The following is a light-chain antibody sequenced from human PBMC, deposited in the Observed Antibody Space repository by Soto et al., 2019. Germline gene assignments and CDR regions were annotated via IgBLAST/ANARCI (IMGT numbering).Light chain of an antibody. V-gene: IGKV3-11*01. Sequence: AALSWSPGERATLSCRASQSVSSYLAWYQQNPGQAPRLLIYDAYNRATGIPARFSGSGSGTDFTLTISSLEPEDFAVYYCQQXSNWPPWTCGQGTKVDIK. J-gene: IGKJ1*01. CDR2: DAY. CDR1: QSVSSY. CDR3: QQXSNWPPWT.